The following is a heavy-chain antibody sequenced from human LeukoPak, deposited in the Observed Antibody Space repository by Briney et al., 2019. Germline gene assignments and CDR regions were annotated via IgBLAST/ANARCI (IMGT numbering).Heavy chain of an antibody. CDR1: GFTFSNYW. J-gene: IGHJ4*01. Sequence: GGSLRLSCAASGFTFSNYWMSWVRQAPGKGLEWVANIKQDGSEKHYVDSVKGRFTISRDNAKNSLYLQMNSLRADDTAVYYCTRDLHGYNSNLRGQGTLVHVSS. CDR3: TRDLHGYNSNL. CDR2: IKQDGSEK. D-gene: IGHD5-24*01. V-gene: IGHV3-7*01.